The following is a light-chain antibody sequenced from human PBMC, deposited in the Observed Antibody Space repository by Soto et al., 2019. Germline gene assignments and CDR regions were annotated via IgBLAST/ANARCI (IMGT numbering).Light chain of an antibody. CDR3: PQTYATPFT. V-gene: IGKV1-39*01. Sequence: DIQVTQSPSSLSASVGDRVTITCRTSHNIATYLYWYQHRPGKAPNLLIYTATSLQSGVPSRFSGSGAGTDFTLTISALQPEEFTGYFCPQTYATPFTFGRGT. J-gene: IGKJ3*01. CDR1: HNIATY. CDR2: TAT.